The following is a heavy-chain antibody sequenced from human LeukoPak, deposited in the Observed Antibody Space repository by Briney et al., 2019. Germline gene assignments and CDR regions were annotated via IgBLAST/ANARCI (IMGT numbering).Heavy chain of an antibody. V-gene: IGHV1-8*01. J-gene: IGHJ4*02. CDR1: GYTFTSYD. CDR3: AKVQFDHIVATILSSYYFDY. CDR2: MNPNSGNT. Sequence: ASVKVSCKASGYTFTSYDINWVRQATGQGLEWMGWMNPNSGNTGYAQKFQGRVTMTRNTSISTAYMELSSLRSEDTAVYYCAKVQFDHIVATILSSYYFDYWGQGTLVTVSS. D-gene: IGHD5-12*01.